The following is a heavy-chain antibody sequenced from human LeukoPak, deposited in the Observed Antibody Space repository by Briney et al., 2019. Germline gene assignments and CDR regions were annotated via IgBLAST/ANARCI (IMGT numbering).Heavy chain of an antibody. J-gene: IGHJ4*02. Sequence: PGGSLRFSCAASGFTFSSYSMNWLRHAPGKGLKWFSSINYSGTNIYYADSVKGRFNISRDNAKNSLFLQMNSLRPEDTAVYYCVTSGCSGATCYFYFDFWGQGTLVTVSS. V-gene: IGHV3-21*01. CDR3: VTSGCSGATCYFYFDF. CDR1: GFTFSSYS. CDR2: INYSGTNI. D-gene: IGHD2-15*01.